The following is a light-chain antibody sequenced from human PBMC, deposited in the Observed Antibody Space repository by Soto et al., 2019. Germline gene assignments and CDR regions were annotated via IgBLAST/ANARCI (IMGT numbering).Light chain of an antibody. CDR3: QQYYSGGRT. CDR1: QGISSY. V-gene: IGKV1-8*01. CDR2: AAS. Sequence: AIRMTQSPSSLSASTGDRVTITCRASQGISSYLAWYQQKPGKAPKLLICAASTLQSGVPSRFSGSGSGTDFTLTISCLQSEDFATYYCQQYYSGGRTFGQGTRLEIK. J-gene: IGKJ5*01.